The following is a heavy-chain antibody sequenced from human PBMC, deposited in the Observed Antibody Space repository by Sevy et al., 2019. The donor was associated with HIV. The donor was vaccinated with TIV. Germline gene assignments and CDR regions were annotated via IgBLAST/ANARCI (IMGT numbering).Heavy chain of an antibody. CDR2: IYYSGST. Sequence: SETLSLTCTVSGDSISSSNYYWGWFRQPPGKGLEWIGSIYYSGSTYYNPSLKSRVTMSVDTSKNRFSLSLSSVTAADTAVYYCARRGGYCITTSCYVWFDPWGQGTLVTVSS. CDR1: GDSISSSNYY. V-gene: IGHV4-39*01. D-gene: IGHD2-2*03. CDR3: ARRGGYCITTSCYVWFDP. J-gene: IGHJ5*02.